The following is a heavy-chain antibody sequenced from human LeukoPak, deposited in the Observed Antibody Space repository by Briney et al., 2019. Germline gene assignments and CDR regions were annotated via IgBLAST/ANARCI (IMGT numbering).Heavy chain of an antibody. CDR2: IYHRGNT. V-gene: IGHV4-4*02. CDR3: VYRHWYNWFDP. CDR1: GGSISSSNW. D-gene: IGHD2-2*02. Sequence: SETLSLTCAVSGGSISSSNWWSWVRQPPGKGLEWIGEIYHRGNTNYSPSLKSRVTVSVDKSKNQFSLKLSSVTAADTAVYYCVYRHWYNWFDPWGQGTLVTVSS. J-gene: IGHJ5*02.